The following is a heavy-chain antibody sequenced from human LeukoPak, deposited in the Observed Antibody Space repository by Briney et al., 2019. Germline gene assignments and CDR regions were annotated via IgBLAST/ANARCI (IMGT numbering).Heavy chain of an antibody. Sequence: NPSETLSLTCTVSGGSTSSYYWSWIRQPPGKGLEWIGYIYYSGSTNYNPSLKSRVTISVDTSKNQFSLKLSSVTAADTAVYYCARGNPRYCSGGSCYHLLYYYYYMDVWGKGTTVTISS. CDR1: GGSTSSYY. CDR2: IYYSGST. V-gene: IGHV4-59*01. D-gene: IGHD2-15*01. J-gene: IGHJ6*03. CDR3: ARGNPRYCSGGSCYHLLYYYYYMDV.